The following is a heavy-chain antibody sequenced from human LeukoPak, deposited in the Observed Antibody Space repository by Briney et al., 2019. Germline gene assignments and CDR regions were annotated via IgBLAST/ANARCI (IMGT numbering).Heavy chain of an antibody. CDR1: GFTFSSYW. D-gene: IGHD4-17*01. CDR3: ARDYSDYGDYVVDWFDP. J-gene: IGHJ5*02. V-gene: IGHV3-7*01. CDR2: TKQDGSEK. Sequence: GGSLRLSCATSGFTFSSYWMSWVRQAPGKGLEWVANTKQDGSEKYYVDSVKGRFTISRDNAKNSLYLQMNSLRAEDTAVYYCARDYSDYGDYVVDWFDPWGQGTLVTVSS.